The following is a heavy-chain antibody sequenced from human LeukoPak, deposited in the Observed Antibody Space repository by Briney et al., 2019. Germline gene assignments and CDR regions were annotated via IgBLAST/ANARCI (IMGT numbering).Heavy chain of an antibody. CDR1: GFTFSSYS. V-gene: IGHV3-48*02. CDR2: ISSSCSTI. J-gene: IGHJ5*02. Sequence: GGSLRLSCAASGFTFSSYSMNWVRQAPGKGLEWASYISSSCSTIYYADSVKGRFTISRDNAKNSLYLQMNSLRDEDTAVCYCARDPIVGAVRWFEPWGQGTLVTVSS. CDR3: ARDPIVGAVRWFEP. D-gene: IGHD1-26*01.